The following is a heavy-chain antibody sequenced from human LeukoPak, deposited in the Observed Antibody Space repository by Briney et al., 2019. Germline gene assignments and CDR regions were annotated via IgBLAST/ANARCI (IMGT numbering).Heavy chain of an antibody. Sequence: GGSLRLSCAASGFTFSSYAMSWVRQAPGKGLEWVSAISGSGGSTYYADSVKGRFTISRDNSKNTIYLQMNNLKAEDTAVYYCGRDVGTYYGSGEPADYWGQGTLVTVSS. CDR1: GFTFSSYA. V-gene: IGHV3-23*01. D-gene: IGHD3-10*01. J-gene: IGHJ4*02. CDR3: GRDVGTYYGSGEPADY. CDR2: ISGSGGST.